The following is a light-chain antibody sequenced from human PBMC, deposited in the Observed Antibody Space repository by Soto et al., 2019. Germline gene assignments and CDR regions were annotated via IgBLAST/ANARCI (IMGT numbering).Light chain of an antibody. CDR3: EQYGSSPRT. CDR2: GAS. CDR1: QSVSSSY. J-gene: IGKJ1*01. V-gene: IGKV3-20*01. Sequence: EIVFTQSTGTLSLSPGERATLSCRASQSVSSSYLAWYQQKPGQAPRLLIYGASSRATGIPDRFSGSGSGTDFTLTISRLEPEDFAVYYCEQYGSSPRTFGQGTKVDNK.